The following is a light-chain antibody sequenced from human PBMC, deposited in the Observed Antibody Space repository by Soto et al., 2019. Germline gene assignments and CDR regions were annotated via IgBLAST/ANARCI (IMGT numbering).Light chain of an antibody. V-gene: IGKV1-33*01. J-gene: IGKJ5*01. CDR2: DAS. CDR3: QQFQSLPMT. Sequence: DIHLTQAPSSLSASVGDRVTMTCQASQDINDNLNWYQHKEGEAPELLIYDASNLETGVPSRFSGRRSGTEFSHTINSLQPQDVATYYCQQFQSLPMTFGQGTRLEIK. CDR1: QDINDN.